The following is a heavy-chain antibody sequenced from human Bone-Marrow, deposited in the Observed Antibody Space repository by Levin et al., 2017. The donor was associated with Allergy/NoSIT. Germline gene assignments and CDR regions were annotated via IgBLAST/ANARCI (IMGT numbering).Heavy chain of an antibody. Sequence: PVASVKVSCKASGYTFTGYYMHWVRQAPGQGLEWMGWINPNSGGTNYAQKFQGRVTMTRDTSISTAYMELSRLRSDDTAVYYCARGRSGSYYYYYGMDVWGQGTTVTVSS. V-gene: IGHV1-2*02. CDR2: INPNSGGT. D-gene: IGHD1-26*01. CDR1: GYTFTGYY. J-gene: IGHJ6*02. CDR3: ARGRSGSYYYYYGMDV.